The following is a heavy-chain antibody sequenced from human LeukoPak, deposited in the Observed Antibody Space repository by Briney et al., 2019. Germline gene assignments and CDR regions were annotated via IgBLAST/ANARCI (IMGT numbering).Heavy chain of an antibody. V-gene: IGHV1-69*13. Sequence: ASVKVSCKASGGTFSSYAISWVRQAPGQGLEWMGGIIPIFGTANYAQKFQGRVTITADESTSTAYMELSSLRSEDTAVYYCATSHSGCATSDSGYHRERYNWFDLWGQGTLVTVSS. J-gene: IGHJ5*02. CDR1: GGTFSSYA. CDR2: IIPIFGTA. CDR3: ATSHSGCATSDSGYHRERYNWFDL. D-gene: IGHD5-12*01.